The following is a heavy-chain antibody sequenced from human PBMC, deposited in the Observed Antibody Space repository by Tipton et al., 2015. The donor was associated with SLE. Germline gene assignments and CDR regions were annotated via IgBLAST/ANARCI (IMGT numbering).Heavy chain of an antibody. V-gene: IGHV1-18*01. Sequence: QSGPEVKKPGASVRVSCKASGYTFTTYGISWVRQAPGQGLEWMGWISTYNGNTNYAQKLQGRVTMTTDTSTSTAYMELRSLRSDDTAVYYCARGNYDFWSGYYRVYYFDYWGQGSLVTVSS. CDR3: ARGNYDFWSGYYRVYYFDY. J-gene: IGHJ4*02. CDR2: ISTYNGNT. D-gene: IGHD3-3*01. CDR1: GYTFTTYG.